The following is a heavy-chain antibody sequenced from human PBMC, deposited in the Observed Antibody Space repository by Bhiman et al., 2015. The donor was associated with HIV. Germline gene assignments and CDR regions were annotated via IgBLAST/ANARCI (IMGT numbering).Heavy chain of an antibody. CDR3: ARAGGYYYDSSGYYCLY. V-gene: IGHV3-48*03. J-gene: IGHJ4*02. D-gene: IGHD3-22*01. CDR1: GFTFSNYE. Sequence: EVQLVESGGGLVQPGGSLRLSCAASGFTFSNYEMNWVRQAPGKGLEWLSYISSSGSTIYYADSVKGRFTISRDNAKNSLYLQMNSLRAEDTAVYYCARAGGYYYDSSGYYCLYWGQGTLVTVSS. CDR2: ISSSGSTI.